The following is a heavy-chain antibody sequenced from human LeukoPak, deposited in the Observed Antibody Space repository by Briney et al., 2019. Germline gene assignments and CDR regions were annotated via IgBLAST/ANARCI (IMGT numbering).Heavy chain of an antibody. CDR3: ARHHRAADHAFDI. D-gene: IGHD2-15*01. J-gene: IGHJ3*02. CDR1: GDSFISTNFS. CDR2: IYYSGST. V-gene: IGHV4-61*05. Sequence: NPSETLSLTCSVSGDSFISTNFSWGWIRQPPGKGLEWIGYIYYSGSTNYNPSLKSRVTISVDTSKNQFSLKLSSVTAADTAVYYCARHHRAADHAFDIWGQGTMVTVSS.